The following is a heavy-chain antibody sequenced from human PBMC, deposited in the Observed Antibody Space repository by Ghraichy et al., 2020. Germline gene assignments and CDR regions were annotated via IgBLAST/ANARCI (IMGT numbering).Heavy chain of an antibody. D-gene: IGHD2-21*02. Sequence: ESLNISCTVSGASISSFYWSWIRQFPGKGLEWIGYLHGSTNYNPSLQSRVTISVDTSKNHFSLRLTSVTAADTAVYYCAKHSDSAWFDPWGQGTLVTVSS. CDR2: LHGST. CDR1: GASISSFY. CDR3: AKHSDSAWFDP. V-gene: IGHV4-59*08. J-gene: IGHJ5*02.